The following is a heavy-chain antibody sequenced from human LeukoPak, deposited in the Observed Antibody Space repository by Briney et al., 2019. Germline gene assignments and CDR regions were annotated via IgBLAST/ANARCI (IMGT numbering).Heavy chain of an antibody. CDR2: IYWNDDK. CDR1: EFSLTTSGVG. V-gene: IGHV2-5*01. Sequence: SGPTLVKPTQTLTLTCTFSEFSLTTSGVGVGWIRQPPGKALEWLALIYWNDDKRYSPSLKSRLTITKDTSKNQVVLTMTNMDPVDTGTYYCAHSGYYDSSVVYWGQGTLVTVSS. CDR3: AHSGYYDSSVVY. D-gene: IGHD3-22*01. J-gene: IGHJ4*02.